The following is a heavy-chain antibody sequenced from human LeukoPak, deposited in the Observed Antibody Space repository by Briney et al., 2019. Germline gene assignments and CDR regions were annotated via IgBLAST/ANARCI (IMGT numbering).Heavy chain of an antibody. D-gene: IGHD3-22*01. CDR1: GGSISSSSYY. CDR2: IYYSGST. Sequence: SETLSLTCTVSGGSISSSSYYWGWIRQPPGKGLEWIGSIYYSGSTYYNPSLKSRVTISVDTSKNQFSLKLSSVTAADTAVYYCARDSQDYDSSGYSHDYWGQGTLVTVSS. CDR3: ARDSQDYDSSGYSHDY. V-gene: IGHV4-39*07. J-gene: IGHJ4*02.